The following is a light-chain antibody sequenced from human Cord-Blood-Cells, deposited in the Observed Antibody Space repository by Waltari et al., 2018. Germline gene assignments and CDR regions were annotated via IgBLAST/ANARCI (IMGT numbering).Light chain of an antibody. J-gene: IGLJ2*01. CDR2: DVS. Sequence: QSALTQPASVSGSPGQSTTISCTGTSRYVGGYHYVPWYQQHPGKAPKLMLYDVSKRPSGFSNRFSGSKSGNTDSLTISGLQAEDEADYYCSSYTSSSTVVFGGGTKLTVL. V-gene: IGLV2-14*01. CDR1: SRYVGGYHY. CDR3: SSYTSSSTVV.